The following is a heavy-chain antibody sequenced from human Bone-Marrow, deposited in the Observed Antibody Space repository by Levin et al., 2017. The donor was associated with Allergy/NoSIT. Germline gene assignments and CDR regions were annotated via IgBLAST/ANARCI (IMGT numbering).Heavy chain of an antibody. D-gene: IGHD3-10*01. CDR1: GFTFSTYW. V-gene: IGHV3-74*01. CDR2: IQSNGKT. CDR3: ARDRFYSDSGSNFSWCDP. Sequence: QTGGSLRLSCAASGFTFSTYWMHWVRQAPGKGLVWVSRIQSNGKTNYADSVKGRFTISRDNAKNTLYLQMNSLTVEDTAVYYCARDRFYSDSGSNFSWCDPWGQGALVTVSS. J-gene: IGHJ5*02.